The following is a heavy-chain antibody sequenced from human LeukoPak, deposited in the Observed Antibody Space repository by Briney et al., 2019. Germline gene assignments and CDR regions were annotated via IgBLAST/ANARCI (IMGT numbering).Heavy chain of an antibody. V-gene: IGHV4-30-4*01. CDR1: GGSISSGDYY. Sequence: KASQTLSLTCTVSGGSISSGDYYWSWIRQPPGKGPEWIGYIYYSGSTYYNPFLKSRVTISVDTSKNQFSLKLSSVTAADTAVYYCARGRDYYYDSSAVDYWGQGTLVTVSS. D-gene: IGHD3-22*01. CDR2: IYYSGST. J-gene: IGHJ4*02. CDR3: ARGRDYYYDSSAVDY.